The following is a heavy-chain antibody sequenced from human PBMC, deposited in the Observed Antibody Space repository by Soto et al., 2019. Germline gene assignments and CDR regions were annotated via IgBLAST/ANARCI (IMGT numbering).Heavy chain of an antibody. V-gene: IGHV4-34*01. Sequence: PSETLSLTCAVYGGSFSGYYWSWIRQPPGKGLEWIGEINHSGSTNYNPSLKSRVTISVDTSKNQFSLMLSSVTAADTAVYYCARGRRCSVAGFFDYWGQGTLVTVSS. CDR3: ARGRRCSVAGFFDY. CDR2: INHSGST. CDR1: GGSFSGYY. J-gene: IGHJ4*02. D-gene: IGHD6-19*01.